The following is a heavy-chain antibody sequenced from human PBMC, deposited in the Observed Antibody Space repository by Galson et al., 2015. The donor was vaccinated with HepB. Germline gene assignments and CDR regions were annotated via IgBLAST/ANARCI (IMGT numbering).Heavy chain of an antibody. CDR2: INAGNGNT. J-gene: IGHJ5*02. Sequence: SVKVSCKASGYTFTSYAMHWVRLAPGQRLEWMGWINAGNGNTKYSQKFQGRVTITRDTSASTAYMELSSLRSEDTAVYYCARDGKGYYGSGSPRNWFDPWGQGTLVTVSS. CDR1: GYTFTSYA. V-gene: IGHV1-3*01. D-gene: IGHD3-10*01. CDR3: ARDGKGYYGSGSPRNWFDP.